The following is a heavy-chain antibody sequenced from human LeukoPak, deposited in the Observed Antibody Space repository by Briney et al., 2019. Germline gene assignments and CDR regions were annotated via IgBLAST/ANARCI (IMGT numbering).Heavy chain of an antibody. Sequence: ASVKVSCTASGSTFTSYDITWVRQATGPGLERMGWMKPNSGNTGYAQKFQGRVTITRDTSISTAYMELSSLRSEDTAVYYCARRTGDPTYFDYWGQGTLVTVSS. D-gene: IGHD7-27*01. CDR2: MKPNSGNT. J-gene: IGHJ4*02. CDR1: GSTFTSYD. CDR3: ARRTGDPTYFDY. V-gene: IGHV1-8*03.